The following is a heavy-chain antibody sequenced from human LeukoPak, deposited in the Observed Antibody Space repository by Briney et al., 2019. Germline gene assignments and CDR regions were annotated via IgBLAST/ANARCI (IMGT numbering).Heavy chain of an antibody. CDR3: ARDLGAARPHYYYYYMDV. V-gene: IGHV4-30-2*01. D-gene: IGHD6-6*01. Sequence: SETLSLTCTVSGGSISSGGYYWSWIRQPLGKGLEWIGYIYHSGSTYYNPSLKSRVTISVDRSKNQFSLKLSSVTAADTAVYYCARDLGAARPHYYYYYMDVWGKGTTVTVSS. CDR1: GGSISSGGYY. CDR2: IYHSGST. J-gene: IGHJ6*03.